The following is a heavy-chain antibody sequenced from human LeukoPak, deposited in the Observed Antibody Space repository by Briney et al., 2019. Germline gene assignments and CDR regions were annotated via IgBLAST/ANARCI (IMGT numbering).Heavy chain of an antibody. CDR2: MYYSGST. D-gene: IGHD3-22*01. Sequence: PSETLSLTCTVSGGSISSGDYYWSWIRQPPGKGLEWIAYMYYSGSTYYNPSRKSRVTMSADTSKNQLSLKLSSVTAADTAVYYCARPYYYDSRIDPWGQGILVTVSP. V-gene: IGHV4-30-4*01. CDR3: ARPYYYDSRIDP. J-gene: IGHJ5*02. CDR1: GGSISSGDYY.